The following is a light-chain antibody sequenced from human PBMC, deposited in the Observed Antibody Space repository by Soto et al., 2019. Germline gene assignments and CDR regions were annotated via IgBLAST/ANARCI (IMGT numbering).Light chain of an antibody. CDR3: QQSYGTLLT. Sequence: DMEMTQSPSSLSASVGDRVSITCRASQSISNYLNWYQHKPGKVPKLLIYAASSLQSGVPTRFSGSGSGTHFTLTINSLQPEDSATYYCQQSYGTLLTFGGGTKIEIK. CDR1: QSISNY. CDR2: AAS. J-gene: IGKJ4*01. V-gene: IGKV1-39*01.